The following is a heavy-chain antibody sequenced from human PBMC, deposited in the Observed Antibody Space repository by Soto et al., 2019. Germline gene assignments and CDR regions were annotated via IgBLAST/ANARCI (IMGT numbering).Heavy chain of an antibody. J-gene: IGHJ5*02. Sequence: QVQLVQSGAEVKQPGASVKVSCKASGYTFNNYGINWVRQAPGQGLEGMGWSNAYTGHTNYAQKFQDKVAMTTDTSTRTVYKELRSLRSDDTSVIYCARAMAPDYSDPWRQGTLVSVSS. CDR2: SNAYTGHT. CDR3: ARAMAPDYSDP. V-gene: IGHV1-18*01. CDR1: GYTFNNYG. D-gene: IGHD2-15*01.